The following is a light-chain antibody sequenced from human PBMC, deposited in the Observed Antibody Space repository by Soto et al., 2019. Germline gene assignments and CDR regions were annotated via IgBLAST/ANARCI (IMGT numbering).Light chain of an antibody. CDR2: DVS. J-gene: IGLJ1*01. Sequence: QSALTQPRSMSGSPGQSVTISCTGTSSDVGGYNYDSWYQHHPGKAPKLMIYDVSKRPSGVPDRFSGSRSGNTASLTISGLQADDEADHYCCSYAGTYTFVFGTGTKVTVL. CDR3: CSYAGTYTFV. CDR1: SSDVGGYNY. V-gene: IGLV2-11*01.